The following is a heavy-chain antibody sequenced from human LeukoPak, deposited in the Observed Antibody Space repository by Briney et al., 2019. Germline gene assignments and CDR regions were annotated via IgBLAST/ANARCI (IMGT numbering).Heavy chain of an antibody. D-gene: IGHD3-22*01. Sequence: SGRVCCTPAGAIVTSSAISWVRQAPGQGLGWMGRIIAILCIANDAQKIQGRVTITAEKSTSRAYMELSSLRAEDTAVYYCARPQYYDSSGYSFYFDSWGQGTLVTVSS. CDR1: GAIVTSSA. V-gene: IGHV1-69*04. CDR3: ARPQYYDSSGYSFYFDS. CDR2: IIAILCIA. J-gene: IGHJ4*02.